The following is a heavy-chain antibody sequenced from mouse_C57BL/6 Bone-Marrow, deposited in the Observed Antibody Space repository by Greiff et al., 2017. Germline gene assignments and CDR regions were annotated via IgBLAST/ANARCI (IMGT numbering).Heavy chain of an antibody. CDR1: GYAFSSSW. Sequence: VKLQQSGPELVKPGASVKISCKASGYAFSSSWMNWVKQRPGKGLEWIGRIYPGDGDTNYNGKFKGKATLTADKSSSTAYMQLSSLTSEDSAVYFCARSTITTVVAWYFDVWGTGTTVTVSS. CDR2: IYPGDGDT. CDR3: ARSTITTVVAWYFDV. D-gene: IGHD1-1*01. J-gene: IGHJ1*03. V-gene: IGHV1-82*01.